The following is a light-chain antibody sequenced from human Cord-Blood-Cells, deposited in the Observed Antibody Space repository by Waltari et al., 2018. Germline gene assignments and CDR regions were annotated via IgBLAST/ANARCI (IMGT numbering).Light chain of an antibody. CDR3: CSYAGSSTWV. CDR1: SSDVGSYNL. J-gene: IGLJ3*02. CDR2: EGN. Sequence: QSALTQPASVSGSPGQSITISCTGTSSDVGSYNLVSWYQQHPGKSPKLMIYEGNKRTSGVSNRLSGSKSGNTASLTISGLQAEDEADYYCCSYAGSSTWVFGGGTKLTVL. V-gene: IGLV2-23*01.